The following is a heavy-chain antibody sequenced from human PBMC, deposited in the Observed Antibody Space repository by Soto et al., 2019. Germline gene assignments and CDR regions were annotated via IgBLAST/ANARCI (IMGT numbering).Heavy chain of an antibody. CDR1: VGSFSTYY. CDR3: ARGGSNDWQVAFDI. D-gene: IGHD3-9*01. V-gene: IGHV4-34*01. CDR2: INHSGSN. J-gene: IGHJ3*02. Sequence: SETLSLTCVFSVGSFSTYYYNWIRQSPGKGLEWIGEINHSGSNNYSPSLKSRVTMSLDTSKNQFSLKLTSVTAADTAVYYCARGGSNDWQVAFDIWGQGTMVT.